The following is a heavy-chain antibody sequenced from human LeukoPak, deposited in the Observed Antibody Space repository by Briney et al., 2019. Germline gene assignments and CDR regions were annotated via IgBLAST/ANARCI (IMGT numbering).Heavy chain of an antibody. CDR3: AKDRGSGWLHDAFDV. D-gene: IGHD6-19*01. V-gene: IGHV3-23*01. CDR2: ISGSGDST. Sequence: PGGSLRLSCAASGYTFSIYAMSWVRQAPGKGLEWVSDISGSGDSTYYADSVKGRFTISRDNSKNTLYLQMNSLRADDTAVYYCAKDRGSGWLHDAFDVWGQGTMVTVSS. CDR1: GYTFSIYA. J-gene: IGHJ3*01.